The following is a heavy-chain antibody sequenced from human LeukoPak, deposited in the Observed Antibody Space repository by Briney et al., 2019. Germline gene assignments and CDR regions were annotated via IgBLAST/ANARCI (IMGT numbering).Heavy chain of an antibody. V-gene: IGHV1-8*01. Sequence: ASVKVSCKASGYTFTSYDINWVRQATGQGLEWMGWMNPNSGNTGYAQKFQGRVTMTRDTSTSTVYMELSSLRSEDTAVYYCARVPKGYSSSWFPYYFDYWGQGTLVTVSS. CDR1: GYTFTSYD. CDR2: MNPNSGNT. CDR3: ARVPKGYSSSWFPYYFDY. J-gene: IGHJ4*02. D-gene: IGHD6-13*01.